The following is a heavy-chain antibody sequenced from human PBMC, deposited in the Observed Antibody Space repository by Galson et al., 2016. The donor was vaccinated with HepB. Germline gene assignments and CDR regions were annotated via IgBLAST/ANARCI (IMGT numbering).Heavy chain of an antibody. J-gene: IGHJ6*02. CDR2: TYYRSKWYN. CDR1: GDSVSSNSVT. V-gene: IGHV6-1*01. D-gene: IGHD5-12*01. Sequence: CAISGDSVSSNSVTWNWIRQSPSRGLEWLGRTYYRSKWYNDYALSVKSRITINPDTSKNQFSLQLNSVTPEDTAVYYCARVRSGYSGYANPYYYGMDVWGQGTTVTVSS. CDR3: ARVRSGYSGYANPYYYGMDV.